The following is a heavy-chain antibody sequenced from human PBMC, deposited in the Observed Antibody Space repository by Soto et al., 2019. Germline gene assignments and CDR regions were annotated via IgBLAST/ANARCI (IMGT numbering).Heavy chain of an antibody. V-gene: IGHV3-74*01. CDR3: ARDSGTGLDY. J-gene: IGHJ4*02. Sequence: GGSLRLSCAASGFTFSGYWMHWVRQAPGKGLVWVARINTDGSTTRYADSVKGRFTFSRDNAKNMLYLQMNSLRAEDTPVYYCARDSGTGLDYWGQGTPVTVSS. CDR1: GFTFSGYW. CDR2: INTDGSTT.